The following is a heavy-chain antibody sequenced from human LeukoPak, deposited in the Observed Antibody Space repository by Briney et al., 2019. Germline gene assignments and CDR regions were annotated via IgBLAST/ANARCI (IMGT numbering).Heavy chain of an antibody. CDR3: ARNNGLDV. CDR2: VNRDGSET. Sequence: GGSLRLSCAASGFTLSNHWMTWVRQVPGRGPEWVANVNRDGSETYYLDSVKGRFTISKDNAKNSLYLQMNSLRAEDTALYHCARNNGLDVWGQGTTVIVSS. J-gene: IGHJ6*02. V-gene: IGHV3-7*03. CDR1: GFTLSNHW.